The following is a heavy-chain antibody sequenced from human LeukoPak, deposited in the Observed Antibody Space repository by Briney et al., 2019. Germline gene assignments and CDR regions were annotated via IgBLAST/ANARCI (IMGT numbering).Heavy chain of an antibody. CDR1: GGSFSGYY. CDR3: AREGPRSSG. CDR2: INHSGST. V-gene: IGHV4-34*01. Sequence: SETLSLTCAVYGGSFSGYYWSWIRQPPGKGLEWIGEINHSGSTNYNPSLKSRVTISVDTSKNQFSLKLSPVTAADTAVYYCAREGPRSSGWGQGTLVTVSS. D-gene: IGHD6-25*01. J-gene: IGHJ4*02.